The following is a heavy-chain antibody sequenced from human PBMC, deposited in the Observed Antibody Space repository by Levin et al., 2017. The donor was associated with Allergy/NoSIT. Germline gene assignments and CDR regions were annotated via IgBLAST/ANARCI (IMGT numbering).Heavy chain of an antibody. V-gene: IGHV2-5*02. Sequence: TLSLTCAFSGFSLSTTGESMGWIRQPPGKALEWLALIYWDDDKRYSPSLGSRLTITKDTSKNQVVLTMTNMDPLDTATYYCGHRRSGIGTSSWGQGTLVTVSS. CDR1: GFSLSTTGES. CDR2: IYWDDDK. CDR3: GHRRSGIGTSS. D-gene: IGHD1-7*01. J-gene: IGHJ5*02.